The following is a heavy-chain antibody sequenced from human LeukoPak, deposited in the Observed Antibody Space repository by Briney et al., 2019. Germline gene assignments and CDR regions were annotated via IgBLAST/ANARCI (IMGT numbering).Heavy chain of an antibody. D-gene: IGHD3-22*01. CDR1: GFTFSSYA. CDR3: AKASDYDSSGYYYEGKNYFDY. CDR2: ISGSGGST. J-gene: IGHJ4*02. V-gene: IGHV3-23*01. Sequence: GGSLRPSCAASGFTFSSYAMSWARQAPGKGLEWVSAISGSGGSTYYADSVKGRFTISRDNSKNTLYLQMNSLRAEDTAVYYCAKASDYDSSGYYYEGKNYFDYWGQGTLVTVSS.